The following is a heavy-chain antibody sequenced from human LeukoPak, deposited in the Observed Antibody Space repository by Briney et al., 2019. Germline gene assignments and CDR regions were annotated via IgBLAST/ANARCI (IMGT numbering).Heavy chain of an antibody. CDR2: INPNSGGT. J-gene: IGHJ4*02. V-gene: IGHV1-2*06. D-gene: IGHD3-22*01. CDR3: ARDSLHYYDSSGN. Sequence: GASVKVSCKXSGYTFTGYYMHWVQQAPGQGLEGMGRINPNSGGTNYAQKFQGRVTMTRDTSISTAYMELSRLRSDDTAVYYCARDSLHYYDSSGNWGQGTLVTVSS. CDR1: GYTFTGYY.